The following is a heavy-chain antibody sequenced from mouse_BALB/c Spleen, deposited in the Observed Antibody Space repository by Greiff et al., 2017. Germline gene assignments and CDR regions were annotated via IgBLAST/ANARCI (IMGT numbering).Heavy chain of an antibody. V-gene: IGHV2-9*02. D-gene: IGHD1-2*01. J-gene: IGHJ4*01. CDR1: GFSLTSYG. CDR2: IWAGGST. CDR3: ASNSLLYAMDY. Sequence: VQLVESGPGLVAPSQSLSITCTVSGFSLTSYGVHWVRQPPGKGLEWLGVIWAGGSTNYNSALMSRLSISKDNSKSRVFLKMNSLQTDDTAMYYCASNSLLYAMDYWGQGTSVTVSS.